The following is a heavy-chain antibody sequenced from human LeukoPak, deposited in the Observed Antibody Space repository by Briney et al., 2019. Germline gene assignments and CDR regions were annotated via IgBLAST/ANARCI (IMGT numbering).Heavy chain of an antibody. CDR3: ARDAAAGFYYYYYYGMDV. CDR1: GFTFSSYG. CDR2: IWYDGSNK. D-gene: IGHD6-13*01. Sequence: GRSLRLSCAASGFTFSSYGMHWVRQAPGKGLEWVAVIWYDGSNKYYADSVKGRFTISRDNSKNTLYLQMNSLRAEDTAVYYCARDAAAGFYYYYYYGMDVWGKGTTVTVSS. J-gene: IGHJ6*04. V-gene: IGHV3-33*01.